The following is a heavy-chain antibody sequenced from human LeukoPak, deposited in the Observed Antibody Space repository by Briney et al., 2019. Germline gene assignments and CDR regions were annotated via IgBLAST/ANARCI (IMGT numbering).Heavy chain of an antibody. V-gene: IGHV3-23*01. CDR1: GFIFSSYA. D-gene: IGHD4-17*01. CDR2: IGGSGDNT. CDR3: AKGRGTTVTSAANY. Sequence: GGSLRLSCAASGFIFSSYAMSWVRQARGKGREWVSSIGGSGDNTFYAVSVKDRSTIARDNSKNTLFLQMNSLRAEDTAVYYCAKGRGTTVTSAANYWGQGTLVTVSS. J-gene: IGHJ4*02.